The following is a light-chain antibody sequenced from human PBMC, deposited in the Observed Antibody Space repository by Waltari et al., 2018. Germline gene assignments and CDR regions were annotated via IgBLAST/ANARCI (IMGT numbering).Light chain of an antibody. CDR1: QSPLNSNGYNY. CDR3: MEGLQSVT. Sequence: DIVLTQPPVSLPVTPGEPASISCRSNQSPLNSNGYNYLDWYVQNPGQSPQILIYLGSNRASGVPDRFSGSGSGTDFTLKISRVEAEDAGVYYCMEGLQSVTFGQGTRLEIK. V-gene: IGKV2-28*01. J-gene: IGKJ5*01. CDR2: LGS.